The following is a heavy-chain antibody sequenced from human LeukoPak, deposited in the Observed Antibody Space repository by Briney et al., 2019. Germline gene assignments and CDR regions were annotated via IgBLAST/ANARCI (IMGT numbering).Heavy chain of an antibody. V-gene: IGHV1-2*02. J-gene: IGHJ3*02. CDR3: ARYCSGGSCYPEAFDI. CDR1: GYTFTGYS. D-gene: IGHD2-15*01. CDR2: IDPNSGGT. Sequence: ASVKVSCKASGYTFTGYSMHWVRQAPGQGLEWMGWIDPNSGGTNYAQKFQGRVTMTWDTSISTAYMELRSLRSDDTAVYYCARYCSGGSCYPEAFDIWGQGTMVTVSS.